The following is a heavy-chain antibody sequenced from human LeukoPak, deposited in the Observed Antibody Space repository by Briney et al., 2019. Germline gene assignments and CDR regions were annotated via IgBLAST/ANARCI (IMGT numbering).Heavy chain of an antibody. D-gene: IGHD3-3*01. V-gene: IGHV1-2*02. CDR1: GYTFTGYY. CDR3: ARGRDYDFWSGYYSNWFDP. J-gene: IGHJ5*02. CDR2: INPNSGGT. Sequence: GASVKVSCKASGYTFTGYYMHWVRQAPGQGLEWMGWINPNSGGTNYAQKFQGRVTMTRDTSISTAYMELSRLRSDDTAVYCCARGRDYDFWSGYYSNWFDPWGQGTLVTVSS.